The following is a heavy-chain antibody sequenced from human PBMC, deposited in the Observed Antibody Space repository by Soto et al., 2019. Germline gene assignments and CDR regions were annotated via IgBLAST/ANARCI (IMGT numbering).Heavy chain of an antibody. CDR2: ISYDGSNK. D-gene: IGHD3-9*01. Sequence: GGSLRLSCAASGFTFSSYGMHWVRQAPGKGLEWVAVISYDGSNKYYADSVKGRFTISRDNSKNTLYLQMNSLRAEDTAVYYCAKDGGFDYDISLAPWYFDYWGQGTLVTVSS. J-gene: IGHJ4*02. CDR3: AKDGGFDYDISLAPWYFDY. V-gene: IGHV3-30*18. CDR1: GFTFSSYG.